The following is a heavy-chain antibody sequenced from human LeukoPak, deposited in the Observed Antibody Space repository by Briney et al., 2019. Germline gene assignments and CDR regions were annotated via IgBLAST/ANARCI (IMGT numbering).Heavy chain of an antibody. CDR3: ACRLDGSGGRSDY. D-gene: IGHD3-22*01. V-gene: IGHV4-4*02. CDR2: IYHSGST. CDR1: GGSISSSNW. Sequence: SETLSLTCAVSGGSISSSNWWTWVRQPPGKGLEWVGEIYHSGSTNYNPSLRSRVTISVDKSRSQFSLELSSVTAADTAVYYCACRLDGSGGRSDYWGQGTLVTVSS. J-gene: IGHJ4*02.